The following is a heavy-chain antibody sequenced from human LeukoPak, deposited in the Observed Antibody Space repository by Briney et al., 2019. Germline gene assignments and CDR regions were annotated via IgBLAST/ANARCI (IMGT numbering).Heavy chain of an antibody. D-gene: IGHD5-12*01. CDR3: ATPVRYSGYDAESRGYYFDY. J-gene: IGHJ4*02. CDR2: FDPEDDET. CDR1: GYTLTELS. V-gene: IGHV1-24*01. Sequence: ASVKVSCKVSGYTLTELSMHWVRQAPGKGLEWMGGFDPEDDETIYAQKFQGRVTMTDTAYMELSSLRSEDTAVYYCATPVRYSGYDAESRGYYFDYWGQGTLVTVSS.